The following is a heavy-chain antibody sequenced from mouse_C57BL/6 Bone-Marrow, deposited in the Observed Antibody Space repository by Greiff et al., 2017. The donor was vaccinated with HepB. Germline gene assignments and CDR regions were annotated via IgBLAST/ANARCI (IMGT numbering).Heavy chain of an antibody. D-gene: IGHD2-5*01. CDR1: GFSLTSYG. CDR3: TTHYYSNSYYAMDY. V-gene: IGHV2-2*01. J-gene: IGHJ4*01. CDR2: IWSGGST. Sequence: VKLMESGPGLVQPSQSLSITCTVSGFSLTSYGVHWVRQSPGKGLEWLGVIWSGGSTDYNAAFISRLSISKDNSKSQVFFKMNSLQADDTAIYYCTTHYYSNSYYAMDYWGQGTSVTVSS.